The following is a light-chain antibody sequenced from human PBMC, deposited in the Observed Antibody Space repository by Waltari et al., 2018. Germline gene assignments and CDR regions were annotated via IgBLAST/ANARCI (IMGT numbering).Light chain of an antibody. Sequence: EVVLTQSPGTLSLSPGESATLSCRASPIVNKYLAWYQQKPGQAPRLRIYDASIRTPGIPDRCSGSGSGTDYSLTISRLEPEDVAVYYCQKYGTLPATFGQGTKVEIK. CDR2: DAS. V-gene: IGKV3-20*01. CDR3: QKYGTLPAT. J-gene: IGKJ1*01. CDR1: PIVNKY.